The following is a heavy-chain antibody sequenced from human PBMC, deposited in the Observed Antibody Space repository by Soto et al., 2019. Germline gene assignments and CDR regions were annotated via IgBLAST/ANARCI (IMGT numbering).Heavy chain of an antibody. Sequence: PSETLSLTCAFYCGSVSGYYWNWIRQPPGKGLEWIGEINHTGGTHYTPSLKSRVTMSVDTSKNQFSLRLSSVTAADTAIYYCATRITVFGLLIPPFDPWGQGTQVTVSS. CDR1: CGSVSGYY. V-gene: IGHV4-34*01. D-gene: IGHD3-3*01. J-gene: IGHJ5*02. CDR3: ATRITVFGLLIPPFDP. CDR2: INHTGGT.